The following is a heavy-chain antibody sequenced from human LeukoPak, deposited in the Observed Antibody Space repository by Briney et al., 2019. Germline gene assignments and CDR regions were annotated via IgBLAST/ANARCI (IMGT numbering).Heavy chain of an antibody. CDR2: ISPNGGAA. D-gene: IGHD2-8*01. V-gene: IGHV1-18*04. J-gene: IGHJ5*02. Sequence: ASVKVSYKASGYTFTSFDITWVRQAPGEGLEWMGRISPNGGAANYAQKLRGRVTMTTDTSTSTASMELRSLRSDDTAVYYCARGSASGTSGINHWGRGTLVTVSS. CDR1: GYTFTSFD. CDR3: ARGSASGTSGINH.